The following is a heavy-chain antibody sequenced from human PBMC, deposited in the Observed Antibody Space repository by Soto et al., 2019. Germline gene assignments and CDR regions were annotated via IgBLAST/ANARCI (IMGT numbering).Heavy chain of an antibody. V-gene: IGHV1-69*01. CDR2: IIPIFDTI. Sequence: QVQLLQSGAEVKKPGSSVKVSCKASGATFSGFAFSWVRQAPGQGLEWMGVIIPIFDTIKFAQKFQGRVTFTADESTGTAYMELSSLTSEDTAVYYCASPLKWSGYYIAFDYWGQGTLVIVSS. CDR3: ASPLKWSGYYIAFDY. D-gene: IGHD3-3*01. J-gene: IGHJ4*02. CDR1: GATFSGFA.